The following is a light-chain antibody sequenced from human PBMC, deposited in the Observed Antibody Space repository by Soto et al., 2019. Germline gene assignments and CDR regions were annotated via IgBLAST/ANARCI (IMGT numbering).Light chain of an antibody. CDR2: QDS. Sequence: SYELTQPPSVSVSPGQTASITGSGAKLGDKYACWYQQKPGQSPVLVIYQDSKRPSGIPERFSGSNSGNPATLTISGTQAMGQADYFCQASDSRIHVFGTGNKLHVL. J-gene: IGLJ1*01. CDR1: KLGDKY. V-gene: IGLV3-1*01. CDR3: QASDSRIHV.